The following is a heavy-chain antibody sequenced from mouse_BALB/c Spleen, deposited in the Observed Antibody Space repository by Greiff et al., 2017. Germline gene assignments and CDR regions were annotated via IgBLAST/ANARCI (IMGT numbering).Heavy chain of an antibody. Sequence: DVQLQASGPGLVKPSQSLSLTCSVTGYSITSGYYWNWIRQFPGNKLEWMGYISYDGSNNYNPSLKNRISITRDTSKNQFFLKLNSVTTEDTATYYCARYYYGSSYGWFAYWGQGTLVTVSA. J-gene: IGHJ3*01. D-gene: IGHD1-1*01. CDR2: ISYDGSN. CDR3: ARYYYGSSYGWFAY. CDR1: GYSITSGYY. V-gene: IGHV3-6*02.